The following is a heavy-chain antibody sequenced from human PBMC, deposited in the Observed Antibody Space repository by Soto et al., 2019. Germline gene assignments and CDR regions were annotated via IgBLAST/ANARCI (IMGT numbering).Heavy chain of an antibody. CDR1: GFTFSSYA. CDR3: ARDYYKYYDSSGYYRSTAD. Sequence: SGGSLRLSCAASGFTFSSYAMHWVRQAPGKGLDWVALISYDGSDKDYADSVKGRFTISRDNSRNTLFLQMNSLRAEDTAVYYCARDYYKYYDSSGYYRSTADWGQGTLVTVSS. V-gene: IGHV3-30-3*01. D-gene: IGHD3-22*01. J-gene: IGHJ4*02. CDR2: ISYDGSDK.